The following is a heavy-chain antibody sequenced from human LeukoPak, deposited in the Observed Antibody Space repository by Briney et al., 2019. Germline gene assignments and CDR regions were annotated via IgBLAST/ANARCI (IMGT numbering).Heavy chain of an antibody. D-gene: IGHD3-10*01. CDR2: IDWDDDK. J-gene: IGHJ4*02. CDR3: AWTFYGSGPHDKPDFDY. Sequence: ESGPTLVKPTQTLTLTCTFSGFSLSTSRMCVSWIRQPPGKALEWLALIDWDDDKYYSISLRTRLTISKDTSKNQVVLTMTNMDPVDTATYYCAWTFYGSGPHDKPDFDYWGLGTLVTVSS. V-gene: IGHV2-70*01. CDR1: GFSLSTSRMC.